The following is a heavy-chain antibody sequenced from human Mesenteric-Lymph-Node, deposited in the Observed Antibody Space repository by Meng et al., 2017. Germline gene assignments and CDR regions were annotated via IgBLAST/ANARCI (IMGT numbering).Heavy chain of an antibody. CDR1: GFTFDDFG. V-gene: IGHV3-20*04. Sequence: GESLKISCAASGFTFDDFGMSWVRQTPGKGLEWVSGINWNGGTTRYADSVKGRFTISRDNAQNSLYLQMNRLRAEDTALYYCARDGTNWGYYYFDYWGQGTLVTVSS. J-gene: IGHJ4*02. CDR2: INWNGGTT. D-gene: IGHD7-27*01. CDR3: ARDGTNWGYYYFDY.